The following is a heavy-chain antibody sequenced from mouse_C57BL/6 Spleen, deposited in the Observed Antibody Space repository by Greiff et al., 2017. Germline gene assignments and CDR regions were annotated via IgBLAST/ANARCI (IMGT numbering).Heavy chain of an antibody. J-gene: IGHJ3*01. CDR1: GFTFSDYG. V-gene: IGHV5-15*01. CDR2: ISNLAYSI. D-gene: IGHD2-4*01. Sequence: EVMLVESGGGLVQPGGSLKLSCAASGFTFSDYGMAWVRQAPRKGPEWVAFISNLAYSIYYADTVTGRFTISRENAKNTLYLEMSSLRSEDTAMYYCATGYDYDEGWFAYWGQGTLVTVSA. CDR3: ATGYDYDEGWFAY.